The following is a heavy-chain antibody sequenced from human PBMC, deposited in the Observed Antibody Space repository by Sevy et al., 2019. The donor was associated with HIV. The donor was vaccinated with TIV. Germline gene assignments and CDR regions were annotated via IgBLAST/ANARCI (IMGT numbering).Heavy chain of an antibody. CDR2: IRYDGSNK. CDR1: GFTFSSYG. Sequence: GGSLRLSCAASGFTFSSYGMHWVRQAPAKGLEWVAFIRYDGSNKYYADSVKGRITISRENTKNTLYLQMNSLSAEAAAEYYWAKGGGFAGDIVVVPADWSGFDSWGQGTMVTVSS. CDR3: AKGGGFAGDIVVVPADWSGFDS. J-gene: IGHJ3*02. D-gene: IGHD2-2*01. V-gene: IGHV3-30*02.